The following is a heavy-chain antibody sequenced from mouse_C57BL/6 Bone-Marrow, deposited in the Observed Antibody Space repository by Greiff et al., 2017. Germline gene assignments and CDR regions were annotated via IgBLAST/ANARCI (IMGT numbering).Heavy chain of an antibody. D-gene: IGHD1-1*01. CDR1: GFTFSDYG. V-gene: IGHV5-15*04. CDR3: ARRGDYGSSYEGY. CDR2: ISNLAYSI. J-gene: IGHJ2*01. Sequence: DVMLVESGGGLVQPGGSLKLSCAASGFTFSDYGMAWVRQAPRKGPEWVAFISNLAYSIYYADTVTGRFTISRENAKNTLYLEMSSLRSEDTAMYYWARRGDYGSSYEGYWGQGTTLTVSS.